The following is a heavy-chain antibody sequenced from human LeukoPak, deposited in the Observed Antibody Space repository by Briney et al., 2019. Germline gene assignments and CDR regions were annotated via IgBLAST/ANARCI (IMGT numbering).Heavy chain of an antibody. J-gene: IGHJ5*02. Sequence: SETLSLTCTVSGGSISSSSYYWGWIRQPPGKGLEWIGSIYYSGSTYYNPSLKSRVTISVDTSKNQFSLKLSSVTAADTAVYYCASTAYGDYDGWFDPWGQGTLVTVSS. V-gene: IGHV4-39*01. CDR2: IYYSGST. CDR3: ASTAYGDYDGWFDP. CDR1: GGSISSSSYY. D-gene: IGHD4-17*01.